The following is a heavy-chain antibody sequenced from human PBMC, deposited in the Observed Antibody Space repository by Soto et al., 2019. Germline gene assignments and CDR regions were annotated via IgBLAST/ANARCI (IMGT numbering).Heavy chain of an antibody. CDR3: ATWHEREHAYDV. J-gene: IGHJ3*01. CDR2: LYDVDGS. V-gene: IGHV3-53*01. CDR1: GLTISGKKY. D-gene: IGHD1-1*01. Sequence: DVQLVESGGGLIQPGESLRLSCSASGLTISGKKYVAWVRQAPGKGLEWVSALYDVDGSFYADSVKGRFTTSSDSSKTTVYLQMNDLRPDDTAVYYCATWHEREHAYDVWGQVTTVTVSS.